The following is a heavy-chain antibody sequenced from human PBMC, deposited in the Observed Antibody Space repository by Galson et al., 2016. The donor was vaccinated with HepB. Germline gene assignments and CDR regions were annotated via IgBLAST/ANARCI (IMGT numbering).Heavy chain of an antibody. CDR3: AHSRYDFDGHNCFDP. J-gene: IGHJ5*02. Sequence: PALVKPTQTLTLTCTFSGFSLSTRGVGVGWIRQPPGKALEWLALIYWDDHKPYSPSLKSRLTITKDTSKNQVVLTMTNMDPRDTATYYCAHSRYDFDGHNCFDPWCQGTLVTVSS. CDR2: IYWDDHK. V-gene: IGHV2-5*02. CDR1: GFSLSTRGVG. D-gene: IGHD3-3*01.